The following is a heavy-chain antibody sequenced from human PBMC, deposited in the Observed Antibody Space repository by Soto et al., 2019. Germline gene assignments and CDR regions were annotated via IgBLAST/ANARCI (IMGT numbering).Heavy chain of an antibody. V-gene: IGHV3-21*01. D-gene: IGHD3-22*01. J-gene: IGHJ6*02. Sequence: EVQLVESGGGLVKPGGSLRLSCAASGFTFSSYSMNWVRQAPGKGLEWVSSISSSSSYIYYADSVKGRFTISRDNAKNSLYLQMNSLRAEDMAVYYCASYSSGYGMDVWGQGTTVTVSS. CDR1: GFTFSSYS. CDR2: ISSSSSYI. CDR3: ASYSSGYGMDV.